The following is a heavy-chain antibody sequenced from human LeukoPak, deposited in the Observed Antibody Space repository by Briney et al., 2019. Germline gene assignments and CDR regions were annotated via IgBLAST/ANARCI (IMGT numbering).Heavy chain of an antibody. CDR1: GGSFSGYY. D-gene: IGHD3-16*02. CDR2: INHSGST. CDR3: ARQGYDYVWGSYRHRSPFDY. Sequence: SETLSLTCAVYGGSFSGYYWSWIRQPPGKGLEWIGEINHSGSTNYNPSLKSRVTISVDTSKNQFSLKLSSVTAADTAVYYCARQGYDYVWGSYRHRSPFDYWGQGTLVTVSS. V-gene: IGHV4-34*01. J-gene: IGHJ4*02.